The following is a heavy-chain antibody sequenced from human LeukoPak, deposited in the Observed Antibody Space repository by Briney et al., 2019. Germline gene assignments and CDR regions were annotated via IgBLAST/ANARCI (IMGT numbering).Heavy chain of an antibody. CDR1: GYTFTSYD. J-gene: IGHJ4*02. V-gene: IGHV1-8*01. Sequence: GASVKVSCKASGYTFTSYDINWVRQATGQGLEWMGWMNPNSGNTGYAQKFQGRVTMTRNTSISTAYMELSSLRSEDTAVYYCAKVLRYCSSTSCYPDYFDYWGQGTLVTVSS. CDR3: AKVLRYCSSTSCYPDYFDY. CDR2: MNPNSGNT. D-gene: IGHD2-2*01.